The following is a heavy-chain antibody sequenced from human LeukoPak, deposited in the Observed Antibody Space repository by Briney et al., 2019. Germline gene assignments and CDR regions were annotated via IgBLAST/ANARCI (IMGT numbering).Heavy chain of an antibody. J-gene: IGHJ4*02. D-gene: IGHD2-15*01. CDR1: GGSVSSGSYY. CDR3: ARINCSGGSCLYYFDY. CDR2: IYYSGST. Sequence: SETLSLTCTVSGGSVSSGSYYWSWIRQPPGKGLEWIGYIYYSGSTNYNPSLKSRVTISVDTSKNQFSLKLSSVTAADTAVYYCARINCSGGSCLYYFDYWGQGTLVTVSS. V-gene: IGHV4-61*01.